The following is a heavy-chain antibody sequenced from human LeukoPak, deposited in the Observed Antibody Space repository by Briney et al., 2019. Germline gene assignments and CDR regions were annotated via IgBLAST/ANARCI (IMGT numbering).Heavy chain of an antibody. V-gene: IGHV1-2*02. CDR3: AREKPAAPNWFDP. D-gene: IGHD2-2*01. J-gene: IGHJ5*02. CDR2: INPNSGGT. Sequence: GASVKVSCKASGYTFTGYYMHWVRQAPGQGLEWMGWINPNSGGTNYAQKFQGRATMTRDTSISTAYMELSRLRSDDTAVYYCAREKPAAPNWFDPWGQGTLVTVSS. CDR1: GYTFTGYY.